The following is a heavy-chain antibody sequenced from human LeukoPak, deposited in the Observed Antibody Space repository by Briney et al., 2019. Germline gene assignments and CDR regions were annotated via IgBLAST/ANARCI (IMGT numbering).Heavy chain of an antibody. CDR1: GGSISSYY. V-gene: IGHV4-59*08. J-gene: IGHJ5*02. CDR2: IYYSGST. D-gene: IGHD3-3*01. CDR3: ARGGRFLEERWFDP. Sequence: SETLSLTCTVSGGSISSYYWSWIRQPPGKGLEWIGYIYYSGSTNYNPCLKSRVTISVDTSKNQFSLKLSSVTAADTAVYYCARGGRFLEERWFDPWGQGTLVTVSS.